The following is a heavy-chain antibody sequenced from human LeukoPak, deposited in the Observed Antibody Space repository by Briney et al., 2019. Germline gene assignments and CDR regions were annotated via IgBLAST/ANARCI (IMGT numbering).Heavy chain of an antibody. D-gene: IGHD6-13*01. CDR1: GFTFSSHA. J-gene: IGHJ5*02. Sequence: GGSLRLSCAASGFTFSSHAMSWVRQAPGKGLEWVSATSGSGGSTYYADSEKGRFTISRDNSKNTLYLQMNSLRAEDTAVYYCARAPSSSWFDPWGQGTLVTVSS. CDR2: TSGSGGST. V-gene: IGHV3-23*01. CDR3: ARAPSSSWFDP.